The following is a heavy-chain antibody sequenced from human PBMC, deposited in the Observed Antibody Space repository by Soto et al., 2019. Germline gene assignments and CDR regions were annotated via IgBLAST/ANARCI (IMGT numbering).Heavy chain of an antibody. D-gene: IGHD1-26*01. Sequence: PSETLSLTCAVSGGSISRSNWWSWVRQPPGKGLEWIGEIYHSGSTNYNPSLKSRVTISVDKSKNQFSLKLSPVTAADTAVYYCARVSGSYYYGMDVWGQGITVTVSS. J-gene: IGHJ6*02. CDR1: GGSISRSNW. V-gene: IGHV4-4*02. CDR2: IYHSGST. CDR3: ARVSGSYYYGMDV.